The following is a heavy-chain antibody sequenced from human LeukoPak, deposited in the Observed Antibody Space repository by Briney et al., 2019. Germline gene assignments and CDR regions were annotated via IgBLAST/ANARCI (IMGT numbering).Heavy chain of an antibody. Sequence: GESLKISCKGSGYSVTNNWIGWVRQMPGRGLEWMGIIYPDDSDTRYSPSFQGQVTISADKSINTAYLQWSSLKASDTAMYYRARHPSYTSGWPLDYWGQGTLVTVSS. V-gene: IGHV5-51*01. CDR2: IYPDDSDT. CDR3: ARHPSYTSGWPLDY. J-gene: IGHJ4*02. CDR1: GYSVTNNW. D-gene: IGHD6-19*01.